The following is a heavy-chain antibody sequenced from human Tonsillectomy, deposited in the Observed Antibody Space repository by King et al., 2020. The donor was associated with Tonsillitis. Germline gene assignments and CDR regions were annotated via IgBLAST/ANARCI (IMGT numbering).Heavy chain of an antibody. V-gene: IGHV3-23*04. Sequence: VQLVQSGGGLVQPGGSLRLACAASGFTFNNYAMSWVRQAPGKGLEWVSGISNGGGTSYYADSVKGRFTISRDKSKNTLYLQMNSLRAEDTAVHYCAKDLEDGDYGFSRYFDLWGRGTLVTVSS. J-gene: IGHJ2*01. CDR1: GFTFNNYA. D-gene: IGHD2-21*01. CDR2: ISNGGGTS. CDR3: AKDLEDGDYGFSRYFDL.